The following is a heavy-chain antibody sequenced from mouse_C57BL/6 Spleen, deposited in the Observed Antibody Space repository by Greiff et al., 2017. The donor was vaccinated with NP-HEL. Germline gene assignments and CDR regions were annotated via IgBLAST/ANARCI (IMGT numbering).Heavy chain of an antibody. CDR2: ISSGSSTI. CDR1: GFTFSDYG. J-gene: IGHJ4*01. Sequence: EVQRVESGGGLVKPGGSLKLSCAASGFTFSDYGMHWVRQAPEKGLEWVAYISSGSSTIYYADTVKGRFTISRDNAKNTLFLQMTSLRSEDTAMYYCARISRYYAMDYWGQGTSVTVSS. V-gene: IGHV5-17*01. CDR3: ARISRYYAMDY.